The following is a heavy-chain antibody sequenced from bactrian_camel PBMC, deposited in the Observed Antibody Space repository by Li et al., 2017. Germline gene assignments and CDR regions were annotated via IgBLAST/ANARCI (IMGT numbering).Heavy chain of an antibody. CDR3: TTGTVDGDSYNN. CDR2: IGGDGTT. CDR1: GFTFDDDTE. J-gene: IGHJ4*01. V-gene: IGHV3S63*01. D-gene: IGHD5*01. Sequence: HVQLVESGGGSVQTGGSLRLACTASGFTFDDDTEMGWYRQTTGGDDCDLDSSIGGDGTTHYADSVKGRFTISRDNVKNTVYLRLDDLKTEDTAMYYCTTGTVDGDSYNNWGQGTQVTVS.